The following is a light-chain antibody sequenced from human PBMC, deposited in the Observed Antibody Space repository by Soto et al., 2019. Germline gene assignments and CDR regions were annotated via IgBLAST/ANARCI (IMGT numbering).Light chain of an antibody. CDR2: GAS. J-gene: IGKJ2*01. Sequence: EIVLTPSPGTLSLSPGERATLSCMASQTLTTRFLAWYQQKPGQAPRLLLYGASSRATGIPDRFSGSGSGTEYILNISRLEPEDFAVYSCQQYADLPYTFGQGTTLEIK. V-gene: IGKV3-20*01. CDR3: QQYADLPYT. CDR1: QTLTTRF.